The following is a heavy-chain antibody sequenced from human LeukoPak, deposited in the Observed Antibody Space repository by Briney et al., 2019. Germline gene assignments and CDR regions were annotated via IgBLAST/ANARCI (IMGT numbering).Heavy chain of an antibody. J-gene: IGHJ4*02. CDR3: VRDSRTDYYFDF. V-gene: IGHV3-74*01. CDR1: GFALRTYW. D-gene: IGHD2-2*01. CDR2: IHSDASST. Sequence: GGTLRLSCEASGFALRTYWMHWVRQAPGKGLMWVSRIHSDASSTTYADSVKGRFTISRDDAKNTLYLQMNSLTAEDTAVYYCVRDSRTDYYFDFWSQGTLVTVSS.